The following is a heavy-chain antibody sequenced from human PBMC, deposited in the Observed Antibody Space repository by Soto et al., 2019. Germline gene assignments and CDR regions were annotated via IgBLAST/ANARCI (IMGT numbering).Heavy chain of an antibody. Sequence: KTSETLSLTCAVYGGSFSGYYWSWIRQPPGKGLEWIGEINHSGSTNYNPSLKSRVTISVDTSKNQFSLKLSSVTAGDTAVYFCARGQEVGAHFFDSWGQGTQVTVSS. CDR1: GGSFSGYY. D-gene: IGHD2-15*01. J-gene: IGHJ4*02. CDR3: ARGQEVGAHFFDS. V-gene: IGHV4-34*01. CDR2: INHSGST.